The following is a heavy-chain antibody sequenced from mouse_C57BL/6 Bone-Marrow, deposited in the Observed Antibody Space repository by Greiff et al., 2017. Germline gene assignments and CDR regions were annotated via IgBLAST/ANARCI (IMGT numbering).Heavy chain of an antibody. V-gene: IGHV6-6*01. Sequence: EVQLVESGGGLVQPGGSMKLSCAASGFTFSDAWMDWVRQSPEKGLEWVAEIRNKANNHATYYAESVKGRFTISRDDSKSIVYLQMNSLRAEDTGIDYCTRNYYYGSSLDYWGQGTTLTVSS. CDR2: IRNKANNHAT. D-gene: IGHD1-1*01. CDR3: TRNYYYGSSLDY. J-gene: IGHJ2*01. CDR1: GFTFSDAW.